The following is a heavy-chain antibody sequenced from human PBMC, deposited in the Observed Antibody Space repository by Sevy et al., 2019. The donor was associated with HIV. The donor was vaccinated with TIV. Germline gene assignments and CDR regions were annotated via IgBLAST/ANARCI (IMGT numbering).Heavy chain of an antibody. V-gene: IGHV3-30-3*01. CDR1: GFTFSSYA. Sequence: GGSLRLSCAASGFTFSSYAMHWVRQAPGKGLEWVAVISYDGSNKYYADSVKGRFTISRDNSKNTRYLQMNSLRAEDTAVYYCARVRLGGGYYYYYGMDVWGQGTTVTVSS. CDR3: ARVRLGGGYYYYYGMDV. CDR2: ISYDGSNK. D-gene: IGHD3-16*01. J-gene: IGHJ6*02.